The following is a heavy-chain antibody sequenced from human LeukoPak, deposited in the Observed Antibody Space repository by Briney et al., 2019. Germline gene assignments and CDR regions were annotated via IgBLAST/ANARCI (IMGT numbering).Heavy chain of an antibody. J-gene: IGHJ1*01. Sequence: SVKVSCKASGGTFSSYAISWVRQAPGQGLEWMGGIIPIFGTANYAQKSQGRVTITADESTSTAYMELSSLRSEDTAVYYCADRSPTTVTTAEYFQHWGQGTLVTVSS. CDR3: ADRSPTTVTTAEYFQH. CDR1: GGTFSSYA. CDR2: IIPIFGTA. D-gene: IGHD4-17*01. V-gene: IGHV1-69*13.